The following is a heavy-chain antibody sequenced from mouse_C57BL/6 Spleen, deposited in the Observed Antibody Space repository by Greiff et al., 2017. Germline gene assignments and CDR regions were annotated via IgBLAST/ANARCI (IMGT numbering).Heavy chain of an antibody. J-gene: IGHJ1*03. D-gene: IGHD2-4*01. CDR2: IHPNSGST. CDR3: ARSDDYDPYWYFDV. Sequence: VQLQQPGAELVKPGASVQLSCKASGYTFTSYWMHWVKQRPGQGLEWIGMIHPNSGSTNYNEKFKSKATLTVDKSSSTAYMQLSSLTSEDSAVYYCARSDDYDPYWYFDVWGTGTTVTVSS. V-gene: IGHV1-64*01. CDR1: GYTFTSYW.